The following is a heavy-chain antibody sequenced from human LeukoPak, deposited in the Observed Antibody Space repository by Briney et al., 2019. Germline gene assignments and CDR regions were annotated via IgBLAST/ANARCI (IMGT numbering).Heavy chain of an antibody. CDR1: GGSFSGYY. Sequence: SETLSLTCAVYGGSFSGYYWSWIRQPPGKGLEWIGYIYYSGSTYYNPSLKSRVTISVDTSKNQFSLKLSSVTAADTAVYYCARVTYYYGSGSYSYYYYYYGMDVWGQGTTVTVSS. J-gene: IGHJ6*02. D-gene: IGHD3-10*01. V-gene: IGHV4-34*09. CDR2: IYYSGST. CDR3: ARVTYYYGSGSYSYYYYYYGMDV.